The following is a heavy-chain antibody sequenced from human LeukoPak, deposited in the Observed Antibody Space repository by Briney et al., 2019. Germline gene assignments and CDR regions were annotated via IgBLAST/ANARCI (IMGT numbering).Heavy chain of an antibody. CDR3: ASLRYFDWLLGGYYFDY. D-gene: IGHD3-9*01. J-gene: IGHJ4*02. V-gene: IGHV4-30-4*02. Sequence: NPSETLSLTCTVSGGSISSGDYYWSWIRQPPGKGLEWIGYIYYSGSTYYNPSLKSRVTISVDTSKNQFSLKLSSVTAADTAVYYCASLRYFDWLLGGYYFDYWGQGTLVTVSS. CDR2: IYYSGST. CDR1: GGSISSGDYY.